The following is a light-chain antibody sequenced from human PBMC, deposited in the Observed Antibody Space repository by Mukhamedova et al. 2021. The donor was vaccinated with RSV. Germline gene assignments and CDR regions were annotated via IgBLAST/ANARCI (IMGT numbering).Light chain of an antibody. CDR3: QQYNRSPWT. Sequence: WYQRRVHGKAPKLLIYKASSLESGVPSRFSGSGSGTEFTLTISSLQPADFANYYCQQYNRSPWTFGQGTKVEIK. V-gene: IGKV1-5*03. CDR2: KAS. J-gene: IGKJ1*01.